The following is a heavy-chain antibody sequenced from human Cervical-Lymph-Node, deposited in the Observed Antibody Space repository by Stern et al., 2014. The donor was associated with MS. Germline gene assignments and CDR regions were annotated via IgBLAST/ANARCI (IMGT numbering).Heavy chain of an antibody. CDR1: GYTFSDYY. CDR2: INPNSGGT. V-gene: IGHV1-2*02. D-gene: IGHD1-7*01. J-gene: IGHJ6*02. CDR3: ARKHNWNFYYYYGMDV. Sequence: QDQLVQSGAEVKKPGASVNVSCKASGYTFSDYYIHWVRQAPGQGLEWMGWINPNSGGTNYAQKFQGRVAMTRDTSISTAYMELSSLRSDDAAVYYCARKHNWNFYYYYGMDVWGQGTTVTVSS.